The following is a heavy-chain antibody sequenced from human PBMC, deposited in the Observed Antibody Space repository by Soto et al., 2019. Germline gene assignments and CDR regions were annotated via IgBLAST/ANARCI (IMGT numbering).Heavy chain of an antibody. V-gene: IGHV4-61*01. CDR3: AVEGAMVRGSYGMDV. CDR2: IYYSGST. CDR1: GGSVSSGSYY. J-gene: IGHJ6*02. Sequence: SETLSLTCTVSGGSVSSGSYYWSWIRQPPGKGLEWIGYIYYSGSTNYNPSLKSRVTISVDTSKNQFSLKLSSVTAADTAVYYCAVEGAMVRGSYGMDVWGQGTTVTVSS. D-gene: IGHD3-10*01.